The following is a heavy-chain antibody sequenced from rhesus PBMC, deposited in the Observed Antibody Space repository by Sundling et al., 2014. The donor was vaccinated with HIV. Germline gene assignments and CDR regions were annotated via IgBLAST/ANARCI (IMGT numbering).Heavy chain of an antibody. V-gene: IGHV2S1*01. CDR1: GFSLRTSGVG. Sequence: QVTLKESGPALVKPTQTLTLTCTFSGFSLRTSGVGVGWVRQPPGKALEWLGNIYWDDEKYLSTSLGNRLTISKDTSKNQVVLTMTDMDPVDTATYYCAREVKALLHDEDNGHYYPLYYGLDSWGQGSSSPSPQ. D-gene: IGHD3-9*01. CDR3: AREVKALLHDEDNGHYYPLYYGLDS. CDR2: IYWDDEK. J-gene: IGHJ6*01.